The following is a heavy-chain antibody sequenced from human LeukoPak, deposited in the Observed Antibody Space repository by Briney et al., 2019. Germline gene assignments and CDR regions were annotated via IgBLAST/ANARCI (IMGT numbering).Heavy chain of an antibody. CDR2: IYYSGST. V-gene: IGHV4-30-4*07. Sequence: KPSQTLSLTCAVSGGSISSGGYSWSWIRQPPGKGLEWIAYIYYSGSTNYNPSLKSRVTISVDTSKNQFSLNLSSVTAADTAVYYCARRRYYGGGYYFDYWGQGTLVTVS. CDR1: GGSISSGGYS. D-gene: IGHD4-23*01. CDR3: ARRRYYGGGYYFDY. J-gene: IGHJ4*02.